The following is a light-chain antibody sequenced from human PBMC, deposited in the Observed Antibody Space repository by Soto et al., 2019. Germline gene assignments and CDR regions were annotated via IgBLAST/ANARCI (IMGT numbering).Light chain of an antibody. CDR2: AAS. CDR3: QQYYSYPRT. CDR1: QGISSY. J-gene: IGKJ1*01. V-gene: IGKV1-8*01. Sequence: AILMTQSPSSFSASTGDRVTITCRASQGISSYLAWYQQKPGKAPKLLIYAASTLQSGVPSRFSGSGSGTDFTLTISCLQSEDFATYYCQQYYSYPRTFGQGTKGDIK.